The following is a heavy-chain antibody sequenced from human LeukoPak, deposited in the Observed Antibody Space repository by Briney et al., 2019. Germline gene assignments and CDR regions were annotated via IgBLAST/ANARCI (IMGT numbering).Heavy chain of an antibody. Sequence: TSETLSLTCTFSGGSFSPAHWSWIRQPPGKGLEWIGVICDNGNTDYNPSLKGRVTISVDTSKSQFSLKLSSLAAADTAVYYCATGRDPYKTGHWGQGTLVTVSS. V-gene: IGHV4-59*01. CDR1: GGSFSPAH. CDR3: ATGRDPYKTGH. CDR2: ICDNGNT. D-gene: IGHD1-1*01. J-gene: IGHJ4*02.